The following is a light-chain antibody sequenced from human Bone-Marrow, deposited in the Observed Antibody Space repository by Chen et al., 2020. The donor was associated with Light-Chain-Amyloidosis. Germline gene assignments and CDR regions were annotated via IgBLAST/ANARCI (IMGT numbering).Light chain of an antibody. Sequence: SYELTQPPSVSVSPGQTARITCSGDDLPTKYAYWYQQKSGQAPVLVIYKDSERRSGIPERFSGTSSGTTVTLTISGVQAEDEADYYCQSTDSSDYTWVFGGGTKLTVL. V-gene: IGLV3-25*03. CDR3: QSTDSSDYTWV. J-gene: IGLJ3*02. CDR1: DLPTKY. CDR2: KDS.